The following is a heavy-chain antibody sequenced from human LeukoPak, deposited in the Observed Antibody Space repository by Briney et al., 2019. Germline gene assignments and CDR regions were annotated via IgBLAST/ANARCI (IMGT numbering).Heavy chain of an antibody. J-gene: IGHJ4*02. CDR3: ARDRISGRGYNGFLDY. CDR2: IKQDGSAK. Sequence: GGPLRLSCAASGFTLSTYWMSWVRQAPGKGLEWVANIKQDGSAKFYVDSVKGRFTISRDNAENSLDLQMNSLRAEDTAVYYCARDRISGRGYNGFLDYWGQGTLVTVSS. V-gene: IGHV3-7*03. D-gene: IGHD5-12*01. CDR1: GFTLSTYW.